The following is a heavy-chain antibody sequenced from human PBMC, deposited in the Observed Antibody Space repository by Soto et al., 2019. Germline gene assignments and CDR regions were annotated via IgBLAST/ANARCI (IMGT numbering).Heavy chain of an antibody. CDR1: GFTFSSNA. D-gene: IGHD2-2*01. J-gene: IGHJ4*02. CDR2: ISGSDGST. V-gene: IGHV3-23*01. CDR3: AKDVVVADHFFDY. Sequence: PGGSLRLSCAASGFTFSSNAMSWVRQAPGKGLEWVSTISGSDGSTDYADSVKGRFSISRDNSKNTLYLQMNSLRAEDTAVYYCAKDVVVADHFFDYWGQGTLVTSPQ.